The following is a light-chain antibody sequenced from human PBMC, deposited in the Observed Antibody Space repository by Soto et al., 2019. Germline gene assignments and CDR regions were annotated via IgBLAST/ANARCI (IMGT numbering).Light chain of an antibody. Sequence: QSVLTQPASVSGSPGQSITISCTGTSSDVGKYNYVSWYQQHPAKAPKLMIFEVSNRPSGVSNRFSGSKSGNTASLTISGLHAEDEAEYYFSSYTGSSIHNVVFDGGTKLNVL. CDR3: SSYTGSSIHNVV. J-gene: IGLJ2*01. CDR2: EVS. CDR1: SSDVGKYNY. V-gene: IGLV2-14*01.